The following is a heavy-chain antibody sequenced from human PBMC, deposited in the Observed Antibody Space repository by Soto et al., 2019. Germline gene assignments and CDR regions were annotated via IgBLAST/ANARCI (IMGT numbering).Heavy chain of an antibody. CDR1: GFTFSSYS. CDR3: ARDSRTYGMDV. CDR2: ISSSSSYI. Sequence: LRLSCAASGFTFSSYSMNWVRQAPGKGLEWVSSISSSSSYIYYADSVKGRFTISRDNAKNSLYLQMNSLRAEDTAVYYCARDSRTYGMDVWGQGTTVTVSS. V-gene: IGHV3-21*01. J-gene: IGHJ6*02.